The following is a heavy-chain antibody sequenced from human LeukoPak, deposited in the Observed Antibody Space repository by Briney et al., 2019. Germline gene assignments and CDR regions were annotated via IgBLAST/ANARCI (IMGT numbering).Heavy chain of an antibody. CDR3: ARGGYSYGYGFDY. Sequence: PSETLSLTCAVYGGSFSGYYWSWIRQPPGKGLEWIGEINHSGSTNYNPSLKSRVTISVDTSKNQFSLKLSSVTAADAAVYYCARGGYSYGYGFDYWGQGTLVTVSS. J-gene: IGHJ4*02. V-gene: IGHV4-34*01. CDR1: GGSFSGYY. CDR2: INHSGST. D-gene: IGHD5-18*01.